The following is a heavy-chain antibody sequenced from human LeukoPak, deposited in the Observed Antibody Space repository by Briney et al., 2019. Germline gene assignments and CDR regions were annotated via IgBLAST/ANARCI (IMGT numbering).Heavy chain of an antibody. J-gene: IGHJ3*02. Sequence: GGSLRLSCAASGFTFSSYAMHWVRQAPGKGLEWVAVISYDGSNKYYADSVKGRFTISRDNSKNTLYLQMNSLRAEDTAVYYCAREREGKVSYPNAFDIWGQGTMVTVSS. CDR2: ISYDGSNK. CDR3: AREREGKVSYPNAFDI. CDR1: GFTFSSYA. D-gene: IGHD1-26*01. V-gene: IGHV3-30-3*01.